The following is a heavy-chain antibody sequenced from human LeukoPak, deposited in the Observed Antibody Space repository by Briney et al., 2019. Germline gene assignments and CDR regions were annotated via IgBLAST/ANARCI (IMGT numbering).Heavy chain of an antibody. Sequence: GGSLRLSCAASGFTFSNYSMNWVRQAPGKGLEWVSSISSSSSYIYYADSVKGRFTISRDNAKNSLYLQMNSLRAEDTAVYYCARQDTAMPTDYWGQGTLVTVSS. V-gene: IGHV3-21*01. CDR2: ISSSSSYI. J-gene: IGHJ4*02. CDR1: GFTFSNYS. D-gene: IGHD5-18*01. CDR3: ARQDTAMPTDY.